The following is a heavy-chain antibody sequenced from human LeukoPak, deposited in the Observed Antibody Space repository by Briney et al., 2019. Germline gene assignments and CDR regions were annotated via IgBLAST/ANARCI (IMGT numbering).Heavy chain of an antibody. V-gene: IGHV3-23*01. CDR2: VSGSGGST. J-gene: IGHJ4*02. CDR3: AKRGGYCSSTSCYPG. D-gene: IGHD2-2*01. CDR1: GFTFSSYA. Sequence: GGSLTLSRAPSGFTFSSYAMRWLRQAPAKGLEWVSAVSGSGGSTYYAGSVKGRFTISRDNSKNTLYLQMNSLRAEDTAVYYCAKRGGYCSSTSCYPGWGQGTLVTVSS.